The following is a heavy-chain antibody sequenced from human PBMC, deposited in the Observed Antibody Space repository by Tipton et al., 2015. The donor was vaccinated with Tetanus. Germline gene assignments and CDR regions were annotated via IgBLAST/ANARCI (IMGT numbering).Heavy chain of an antibody. CDR3: SRRSLTNYGLDV. Sequence: SLRLSCAASGFTSESHYMHWVRQSPGKGLLWISRISPDGRRTNYADSVKGRFTISRDNAKNTVYLQMNSLRAGDTALYFCSRRSLTNYGLDVWGQGTPVTVSS. CDR2: ISPDGRRT. V-gene: IGHV3-74*01. CDR1: GFTSESHY. D-gene: IGHD1-1*01. J-gene: IGHJ6*02.